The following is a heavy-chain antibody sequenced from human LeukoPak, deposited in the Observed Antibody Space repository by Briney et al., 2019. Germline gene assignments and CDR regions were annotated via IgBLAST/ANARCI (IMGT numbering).Heavy chain of an antibody. CDR3: ARWDGAPKYYFDY. J-gene: IGHJ4*02. CDR2: MNPNSGNT. Sequence: GASVKVSCKASGYTFTSYDINWVRQATGQGLEWMGWMNPNSGNTNYAQKLQGRVTMTTDTSTSTAYMELRSLRSDDTAVYYCARWDGAPKYYFDYWGQGTLVTVSS. CDR1: GYTFTSYD. V-gene: IGHV1-18*01. D-gene: IGHD1-26*01.